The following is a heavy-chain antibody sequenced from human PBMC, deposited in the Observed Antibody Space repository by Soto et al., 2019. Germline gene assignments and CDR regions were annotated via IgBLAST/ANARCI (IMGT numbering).Heavy chain of an antibody. Sequence: ASVKVSCKASGYTFTSYGISWVRQAPGQGLEWMGWISAYNGNTNYAQKLQGRVTMTTDTSTSTAYMELRSLRSDDTAVYYCARLARPYCSSTSCFGSNWFDPRGQGTLVTVSS. CDR1: GYTFTSYG. CDR2: ISAYNGNT. V-gene: IGHV1-18*04. D-gene: IGHD2-2*01. CDR3: ARLARPYCSSTSCFGSNWFDP. J-gene: IGHJ5*02.